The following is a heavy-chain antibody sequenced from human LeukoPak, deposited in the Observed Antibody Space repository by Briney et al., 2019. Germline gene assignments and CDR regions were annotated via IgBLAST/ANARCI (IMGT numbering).Heavy chain of an antibody. CDR1: GFTFSRYE. Sequence: GGSLRLSCAASGFTFSRYEMNWVRQAPGKGREWVGRIKSKADGGTTDYSAPVKGRFTISRDDSKNTLYLQMNSLKPEDTAVSYCVSYGSGSYYGYWGQGTLVTVSS. D-gene: IGHD3-10*01. CDR2: IKSKADGGTT. CDR3: VSYGSGSYYGY. J-gene: IGHJ1*01. V-gene: IGHV3-15*01.